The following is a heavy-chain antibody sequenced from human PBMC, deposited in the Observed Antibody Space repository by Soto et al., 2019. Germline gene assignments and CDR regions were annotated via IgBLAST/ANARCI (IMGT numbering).Heavy chain of an antibody. CDR3: ARGFRGDYYYYGLDV. CDR1: GGTFSTYA. D-gene: IGHD3-3*01. V-gene: IGHV1-69*01. CDR2: IIPIFGIV. J-gene: IGHJ6*02. Sequence: QVQLVQSGAEEKKPGSSMKVSCKTSGGTFSTYAINWVRQAPGQGLEWMGGIIPIFGIVNYAQKLQDRVTITADESTSTAYMELSSLRSEDTAVYYCARGFRGDYYYYGLDVWGQGTTVTVSS.